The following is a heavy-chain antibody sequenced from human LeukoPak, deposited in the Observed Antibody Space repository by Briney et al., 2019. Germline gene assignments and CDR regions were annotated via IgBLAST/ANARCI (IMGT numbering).Heavy chain of an antibody. J-gene: IGHJ4*02. D-gene: IGHD1-14*01. CDR3: ARDQEGTSF. Sequence: GGSLRLSCAASGITVSRTYMSWVRQRPGKGLEWLSVIYGGGTTYYADSVKGRFIISRDHSKNTLYFQMNSLSLEDTAVYYCARDQEGTSFWGQGTLVTVSS. CDR1: GITVSRTY. CDR2: IYGGGTT. V-gene: IGHV3-53*01.